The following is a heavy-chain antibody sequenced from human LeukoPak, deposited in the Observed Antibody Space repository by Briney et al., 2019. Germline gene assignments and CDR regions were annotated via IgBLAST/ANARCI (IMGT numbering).Heavy chain of an antibody. J-gene: IGHJ4*02. CDR2: IYHSGST. CDR3: VVATITLRDY. CDR1: GGSISSSNW. Sequence: SETLSLTCAVSGGSISSSNWWSWVRQPPGKGLEWIGEIYHSGSTNYNPSLKSRVTMSVDTSKNQFSLELSSVTAADTAVYYCVVATITLRDYWGQGTLVTVSS. D-gene: IGHD5-24*01. V-gene: IGHV4-4*02.